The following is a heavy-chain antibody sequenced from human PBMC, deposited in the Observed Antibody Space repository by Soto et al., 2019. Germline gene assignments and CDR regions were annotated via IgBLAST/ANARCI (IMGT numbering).Heavy chain of an antibody. CDR3: ARDMAASTCDY. CDR2: ISPYNGNT. Sequence: QVQLVQSGAEVKKPGASVKVSCKASGYTFTSYGISWVRQAPGQGLEWMGWISPYNGNTNYAQKLQVRVTMTTDTSTSTDYMELRSLRSDDTVVYYCARDMAASTCDYWGEGTLVTVSS. V-gene: IGHV1-18*01. D-gene: IGHD6-13*01. J-gene: IGHJ4*02. CDR1: GYTFTSYG.